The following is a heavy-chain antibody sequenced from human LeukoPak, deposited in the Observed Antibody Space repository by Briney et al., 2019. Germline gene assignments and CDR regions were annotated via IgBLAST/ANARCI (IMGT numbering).Heavy chain of an antibody. Sequence: GGSLRLSCAASGSFTFSNYWMNWLRQAPGKGLEWVANINQDGSRIYYVDSVEGRFTISRDNAKNSLYLQTNSLRAGDTAVYYCEVYSAWGQGTLVTVSS. V-gene: IGHV3-7*01. D-gene: IGHD4-11*01. CDR1: GSFTFSNYW. CDR3: EVYSA. CDR2: INQDGSRI. J-gene: IGHJ1*01.